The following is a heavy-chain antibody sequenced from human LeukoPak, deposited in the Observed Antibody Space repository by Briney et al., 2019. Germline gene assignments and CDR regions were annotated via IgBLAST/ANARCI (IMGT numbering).Heavy chain of an antibody. V-gene: IGHV4-59*01. D-gene: IGHD3-3*01. CDR1: GGSISSYY. CDR3: ARGRYDFWSGSLPYFDY. CDR2: IYYSGST. J-gene: IGHJ4*02. Sequence: PSETLSLTCTVSGGSISSYYWSWIRQPPGKGREWIGYIYYSGSTNYNPSLKSRVTISVDTSKNQFSLKLSSVTAADTAVYYCARGRYDFWSGSLPYFDYWGQGTLVTVSS.